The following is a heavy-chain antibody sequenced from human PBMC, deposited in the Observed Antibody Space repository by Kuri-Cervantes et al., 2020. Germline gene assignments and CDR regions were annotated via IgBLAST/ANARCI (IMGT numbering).Heavy chain of an antibody. CDR3: ARARGDYYDSSGYDYYYYYGMDV. J-gene: IGHJ6*02. CDR1: GFTFSTYW. CDR2: IKPDGSET. Sequence: GGSLRLSCAASGFTFSTYWMSWVRQAPGQGLEWVANIKPDGSETYFVDSVRGRFTISRDNAKNSLYLQMNSLRAEDTAVYYCARARGDYYDSSGYDYYYYYGMDVWGQGTTVTVSS. V-gene: IGHV3-7*01. D-gene: IGHD3-22*01.